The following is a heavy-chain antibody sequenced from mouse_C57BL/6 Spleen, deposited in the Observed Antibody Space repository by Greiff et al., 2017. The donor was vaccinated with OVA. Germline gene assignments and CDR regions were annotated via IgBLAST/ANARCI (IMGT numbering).Heavy chain of an antibody. Sequence: EVQLQQSVAELVRPGASVKLSCTASGFTIKNTYMPWVKQRPEQGLEWIGRIDPANGNTKYAPKFQGKATIAADTSSNTTYLQLSSLTSEDTAIYYCACIYYGNIMDYWGQGTSVTVSS. CDR2: IDPANGNT. CDR3: ACIYYGNIMDY. V-gene: IGHV14-3*01. CDR1: GFTIKNTY. D-gene: IGHD2-1*01. J-gene: IGHJ4*01.